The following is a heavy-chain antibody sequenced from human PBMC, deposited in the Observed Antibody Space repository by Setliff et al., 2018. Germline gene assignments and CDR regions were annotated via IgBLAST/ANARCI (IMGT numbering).Heavy chain of an antibody. CDR3: AGGRRYDYGWDFDY. J-gene: IGHJ4*02. CDR1: GYSISSGHY. CDR2: ISHSGST. D-gene: IGHD4-17*01. Sequence: SETLSLTCTVSGYSISSGHYWGWIRQPPGKGLEWIGSISHSGSTYYNPSLRSRVTKSLDTSKNQFSPKLTSVTAADTAVYYCAGGRRYDYGWDFDYWGQGTLVTVSS. V-gene: IGHV4-38-2*02.